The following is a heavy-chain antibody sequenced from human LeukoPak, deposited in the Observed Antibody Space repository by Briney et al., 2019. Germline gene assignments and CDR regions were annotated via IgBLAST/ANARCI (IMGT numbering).Heavy chain of an antibody. V-gene: IGHV4-59*01. Sequence: SETPSLTCTVSGGSLSSYYWYWIRQPPGKGLEWIGYIYYGGSTRYNPSLKSRVSISLDTSKNQFSLKLRPVTAADTAVYYCARVSGIAARPDYFYYMDVWGKGTTVAVSS. D-gene: IGHD6-6*01. CDR1: GGSLSSYY. CDR3: ARVSGIAARPDYFYYMDV. J-gene: IGHJ6*03. CDR2: IYYGGST.